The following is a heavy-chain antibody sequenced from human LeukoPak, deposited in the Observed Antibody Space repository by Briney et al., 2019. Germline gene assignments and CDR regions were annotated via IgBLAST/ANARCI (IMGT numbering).Heavy chain of an antibody. Sequence: GSLRLSCAASGFTFSSYSMNWVRQAPGKGLEWVSSISSSSSYIYYADSVKGRFTISRDNAKNSLYLQMDSLRAEDTAVYYCARDPGTSLDYWGQGTLVTVSS. CDR1: GFTFSSYS. D-gene: IGHD1-1*01. J-gene: IGHJ4*02. CDR3: ARDPGTSLDY. V-gene: IGHV3-21*01. CDR2: ISSSSSYI.